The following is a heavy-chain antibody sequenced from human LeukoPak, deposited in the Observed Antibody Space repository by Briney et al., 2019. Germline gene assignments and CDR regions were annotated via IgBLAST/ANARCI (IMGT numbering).Heavy chain of an antibody. V-gene: IGHV1-8*01. D-gene: IGHD5-12*01. Sequence: ASVKVFCKASGYTFTSYDINWVRQATGQGLEWMGWMNPNSGNTGYAQKFQGRVTMTRNTSISTAYMELSSLRSEDTAVCYCAILNVDIVATIAGDYYYYGMDVWGQGTTVTVSS. CDR1: GYTFTSYD. CDR2: MNPNSGNT. J-gene: IGHJ6*02. CDR3: AILNVDIVATIAGDYYYYGMDV.